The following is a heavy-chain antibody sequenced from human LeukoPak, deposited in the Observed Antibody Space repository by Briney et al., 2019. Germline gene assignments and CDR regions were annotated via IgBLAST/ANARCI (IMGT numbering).Heavy chain of an antibody. CDR3: ARDALIHYYDFWSGYSNFDY. D-gene: IGHD3-3*01. Sequence: GGSLRLSCAASGFTFSSYAMSWVRQAPGKGLEWVSAISGSGGSTYYADSVKGRFTISRDNSKNTLYLQMNSLRAEDTAVYYCARDALIHYYDFWSGYSNFDYWGQGTLVTVSS. V-gene: IGHV3-23*01. CDR2: ISGSGGST. J-gene: IGHJ4*02. CDR1: GFTFSSYA.